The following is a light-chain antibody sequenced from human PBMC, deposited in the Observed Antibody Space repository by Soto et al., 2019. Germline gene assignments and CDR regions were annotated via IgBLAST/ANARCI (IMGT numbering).Light chain of an antibody. J-gene: IGKJ2*01. Sequence: EIVMTQSPATLSVSPGERATLSCRASQSVADNLAWYQQKPGQGPRLLIYGASTRATGVPARFSGSGSGTQFTLTVNSLQSEDFALYYCQHSNNWPYTFGQGTKLESK. V-gene: IGKV3-15*01. CDR1: QSVADN. CDR3: QHSNNWPYT. CDR2: GAS.